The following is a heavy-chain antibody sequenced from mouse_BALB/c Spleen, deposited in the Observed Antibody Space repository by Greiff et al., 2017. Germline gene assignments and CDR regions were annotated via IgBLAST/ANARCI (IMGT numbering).Heavy chain of an antibody. V-gene: IGHV1-80*01. CDR2: IYPGDGDT. Sequence: QVQLQQSGAELVRPGSSVKISCKASGYAFRSYWMNWVKQRPGQGLEWIGQIYPGDGDTNYKGKFKGKATLTADKSSSTAYMHLSSLTSEDSAVYFCAREATVVAPFDYWGQGTTLTVSS. D-gene: IGHD1-1*01. CDR1: GYAFRSYW. J-gene: IGHJ2*01. CDR3: AREATVVAPFDY.